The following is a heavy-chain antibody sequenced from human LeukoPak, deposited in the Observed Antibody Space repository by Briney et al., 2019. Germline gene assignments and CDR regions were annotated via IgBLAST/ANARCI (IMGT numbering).Heavy chain of an antibody. CDR3: AREEAYCGGDCYSWYFDY. CDR1: GFTCDDYG. V-gene: IGHV3-20*04. CDR2: INWNGGST. J-gene: IGHJ4*02. D-gene: IGHD2-21*02. Sequence: GGSLRLSCAASGFTCDDYGMSWVRQAPGKGLEWVSGINWNGGSTGYADSVKGRFTISRDNAKNSLYLQMNSLRAEDTALYYCAREEAYCGGDCYSWYFDYWGQGTLVTVSS.